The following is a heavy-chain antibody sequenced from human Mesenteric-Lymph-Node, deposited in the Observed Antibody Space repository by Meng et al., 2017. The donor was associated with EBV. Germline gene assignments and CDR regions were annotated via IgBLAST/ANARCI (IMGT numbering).Heavy chain of an antibody. CDR2: IYHSGIT. CDR1: GGSISSSNW. CDR3: ASAQCSGGGCPGGS. J-gene: IGHJ5*02. Sequence: VPLEEAGPGLVIPSGTLFLTGDVSGGSISSSNWWSWVRQPPGKGLEWIGEIYHSGITNYNPSLSSRVTMSVDKSKNQFSLNLISLTAADTAVYYCASAQCSGGGCPGGSWGQGTLVTVSS. D-gene: IGHD2-15*01. V-gene: IGHV4-4*02.